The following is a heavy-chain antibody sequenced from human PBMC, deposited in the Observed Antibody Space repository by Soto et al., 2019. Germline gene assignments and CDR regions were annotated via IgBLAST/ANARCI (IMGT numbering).Heavy chain of an antibody. J-gene: IGHJ6*02. CDR3: ARDQWLQYGGDYYYGMDV. V-gene: IGHV1-46*01. CDR2: INPSGGST. CDR1: GYTFTSYY. D-gene: IGHD4-17*01. Sequence: GASVKVSRKASGYTFTSYYMHWVRQAPGQGLEWMGIINPSGGSTSYAQKFQGRVTMTRDTSTSTVYMELSSLRSEDTAVYYCARDQWLQYGGDYYYGMDVWGQGTTVTVSS.